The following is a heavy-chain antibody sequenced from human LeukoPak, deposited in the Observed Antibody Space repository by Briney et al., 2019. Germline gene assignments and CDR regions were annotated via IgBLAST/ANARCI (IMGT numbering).Heavy chain of an antibody. Sequence: SETLSLTCTVSGGSISSYYWSWIRQPPGKGLEWIANIYHTGSTNYNPSLSGRVTISIDTSKNQFSLKLTSVTAADTAVYYCARRGRNSTGWQDYLWGQGTLVTVSS. CDR1: GGSISSYY. CDR3: ARRGRNSTGWQDYL. D-gene: IGHD6-25*01. J-gene: IGHJ4*02. V-gene: IGHV4-59*12. CDR2: IYHTGST.